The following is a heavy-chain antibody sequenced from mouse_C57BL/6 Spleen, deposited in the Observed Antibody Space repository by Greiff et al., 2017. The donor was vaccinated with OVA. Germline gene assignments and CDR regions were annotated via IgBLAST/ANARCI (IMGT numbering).Heavy chain of an antibody. CDR1: GYTFTSYW. V-gene: IGHV1-52*01. CDR2: IDPSDSET. Sequence: VQLKQPGAELVRPGSSVKLSCKASGYTFTSYWMHWVKQRPIQGLEWIGNIDPSDSETHYNQKFKDKATLTVDKSSSTAYMQLSSLTSEDSAVYYCARGDWAWFAYWGQGTLVTVSA. CDR3: ARGDWAWFAY. J-gene: IGHJ3*01. D-gene: IGHD4-1*01.